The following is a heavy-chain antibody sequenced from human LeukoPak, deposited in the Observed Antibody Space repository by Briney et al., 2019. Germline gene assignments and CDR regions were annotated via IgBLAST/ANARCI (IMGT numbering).Heavy chain of an antibody. CDR1: GGPISSGNW. V-gene: IGHV4-4*02. Sequence: SETLSLTCSVSGGPISSGNWLSWVRQPPGKGLECNGKIYPSGNTNYNPSLKSRVTISVDQSKNQFSLHLSSLTAADTAAYYCWYSRYDSRFDYWGQGTLVTVSS. J-gene: IGHJ4*02. CDR2: IYPSGNT. D-gene: IGHD5-12*01. CDR3: WYSRYDSRFDY.